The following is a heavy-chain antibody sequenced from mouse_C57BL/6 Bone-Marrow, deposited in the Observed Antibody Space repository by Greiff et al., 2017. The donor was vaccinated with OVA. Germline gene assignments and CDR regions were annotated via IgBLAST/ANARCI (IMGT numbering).Heavy chain of an antibody. CDR3: ARSKAIYYDYYFDY. D-gene: IGHD2-4*01. J-gene: IGHJ2*01. Sequence: QVQLQQPGTELVMPGASVKLSCKASGYTFTSYWMHWVKQRPGQGLEWIGNINPSNGGTNYNEKFKSKATLTVDKSSSTAYMQLSSLTSKDSAVYYCARSKAIYYDYYFDYWGQGTTLTVSS. V-gene: IGHV1-53*01. CDR1: GYTFTSYW. CDR2: INPSNGGT.